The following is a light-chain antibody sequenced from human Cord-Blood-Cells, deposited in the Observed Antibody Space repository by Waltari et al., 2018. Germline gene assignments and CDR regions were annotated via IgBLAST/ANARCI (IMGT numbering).Light chain of an antibody. CDR3: QAWDSSTYV. CDR2: QDS. V-gene: IGLV3-1*01. J-gene: IGLJ1*01. CDR1: KLGDTY. Sequence: YELTQPPSVSVSPGQTASITCSGDKLGDTYACWYQQKPGQSPVLVIYQDSKRPSGIPGRFAASNSGNTATLTISGTQAMDEADYYCQAWDSSTYVFGTGTKVTVL.